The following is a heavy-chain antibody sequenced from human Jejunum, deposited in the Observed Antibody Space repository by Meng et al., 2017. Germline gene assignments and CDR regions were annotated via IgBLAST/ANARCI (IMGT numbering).Heavy chain of an antibody. CDR3: ARTIMGGRKFDY. CDR1: GFSFGTHW. D-gene: IGHD1-26*01. V-gene: IGHV3-7*01. Sequence: GESLKISCAASGFSFGTHWMSWVRQAPGKGLEWVSNMRPDGSEIYYMDSVRGRFAISRDNAKNSLYLQMNSLRAEDTAVYYCARTIMGGRKFDYWGLGTLVTVYS. J-gene: IGHJ4*02. CDR2: MRPDGSEI.